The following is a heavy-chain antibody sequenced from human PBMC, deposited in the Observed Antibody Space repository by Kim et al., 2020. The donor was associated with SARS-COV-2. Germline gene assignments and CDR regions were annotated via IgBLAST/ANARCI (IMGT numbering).Heavy chain of an antibody. Sequence: ASVKVSCKASGYTFTSYDINWVRQAPGQGPEWMGRISAYNGDINYAQKFQGRVTMTTDTSTSTAYMELRSLRSDDTAVYYCARDSRYVSPDYWGQGTPVTVSS. V-gene: IGHV1-18*01. CDR1: GYTFTSYD. J-gene: IGHJ4*02. CDR2: ISAYNGDI. D-gene: IGHD6-13*01. CDR3: ARDSRYVSPDY.